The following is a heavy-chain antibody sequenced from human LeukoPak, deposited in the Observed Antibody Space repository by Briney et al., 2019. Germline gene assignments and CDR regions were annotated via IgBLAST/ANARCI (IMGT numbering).Heavy chain of an antibody. J-gene: IGHJ4*02. CDR1: GGSFSGYY. D-gene: IGHD3-22*01. Sequence: SETLSLTCAVYGGSFSGYYWSRIRQPPGKGLEWIGEINHSGSTNYNPSLKSRVTISVDTSKNQFSLKLSSVTAADTAVYYCARGRKNYYDSSGYYYWGQGTLVTVSS. CDR3: ARGRKNYYDSSGYYY. V-gene: IGHV4-34*01. CDR2: INHSGST.